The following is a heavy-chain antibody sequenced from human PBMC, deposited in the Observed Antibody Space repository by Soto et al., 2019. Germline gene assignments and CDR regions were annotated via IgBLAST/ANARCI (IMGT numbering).Heavy chain of an antibody. J-gene: IGHJ6*02. CDR3: AKEADNSGGYRPYGMDV. CDR1: GFIFGYYA. V-gene: IGHV3-9*01. CDR2: ISWNSGRK. D-gene: IGHD1-26*01. Sequence: GGALRLSCAASGFIFGYYAMHWVRQAPGKGLEWVSGISWNSGRKAYADSVKGRFTISRDNARNSLYLQMSSLRPEDTALYYFAKEADNSGGYRPYGMDVWGQGTTVTVSS.